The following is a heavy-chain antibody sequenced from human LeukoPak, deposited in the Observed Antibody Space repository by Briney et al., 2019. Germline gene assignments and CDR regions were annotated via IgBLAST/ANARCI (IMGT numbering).Heavy chain of an antibody. CDR1: GGSFSSYY. D-gene: IGHD7-27*01. CDR2: IYHSGDT. J-gene: IGHJ5*02. CDR3: ARDLTGYNWFDP. Sequence: SETLSLTCAVYGGSFSSYYWSWIRQPPGKGLEWIGEIYHSGDTNYNPSLKSRVTISVDTSKNQFSLKLSSVTAADTAVYYCARDLTGYNWFDPWGQGTLVTVSS. V-gene: IGHV4-34*01.